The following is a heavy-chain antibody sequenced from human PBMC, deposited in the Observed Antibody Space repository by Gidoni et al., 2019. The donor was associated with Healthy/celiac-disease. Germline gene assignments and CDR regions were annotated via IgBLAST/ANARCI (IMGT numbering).Heavy chain of an antibody. J-gene: IGHJ6*02. CDR1: GGTFSSYA. D-gene: IGHD5-12*01. Sequence: QVQLVQSGAEVKKPGSSVQVSCKASGGTFSSYALSWVRQAPGPGLEWMGGIIPIFGTANYAQKFQGRGTITAYESTSTAYMELSSLRSEDTAVYYCARDPRRDGYNYALYYGIDVWGQGTTVTVSS. V-gene: IGHV1-69*01. CDR2: IIPIFGTA. CDR3: ARDPRRDGYNYALYYGIDV.